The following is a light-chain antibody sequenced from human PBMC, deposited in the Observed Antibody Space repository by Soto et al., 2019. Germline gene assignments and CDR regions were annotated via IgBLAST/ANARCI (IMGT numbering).Light chain of an antibody. CDR1: SSDVGSYNY. CDR3: SSYTSSSTLVV. V-gene: IGLV2-14*01. J-gene: IGLJ2*01. Sequence: QSVLTQPASVSGSPGQSITISCTGTSSDVGSYNYVSWYQQHPGKAPKLMIYDVSNRPSGVSNRLSGSRSGNTASLTISGLQAEDEADYYCSSYTSSSTLVVFGGGTKLTVL. CDR2: DVS.